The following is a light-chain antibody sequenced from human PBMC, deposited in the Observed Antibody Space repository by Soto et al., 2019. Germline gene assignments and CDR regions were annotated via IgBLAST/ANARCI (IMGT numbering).Light chain of an antibody. CDR1: QSVNNNY. V-gene: IGKV3-20*01. J-gene: IGKJ2*01. CDR3: QQYGSSQYT. CDR2: GAS. Sequence: EIVLTQSPGTLSLSPGERATLSCRASQSVNNNYLAWYQQKPGQAPRLLIYGASSRATGIPDRFSGSGSGTAFTLTISRLETEDFAVYYCQQYGSSQYTFGQGTKLEIK.